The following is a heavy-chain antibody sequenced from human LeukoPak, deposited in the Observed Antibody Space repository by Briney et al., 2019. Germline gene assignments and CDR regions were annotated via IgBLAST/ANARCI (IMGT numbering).Heavy chain of an antibody. D-gene: IGHD2-2*01. CDR3: VRGGYCSSTICYWYNAFDM. CDR1: GFTFSSYE. CDR2: IATSGSAI. V-gene: IGHV3-48*03. Sequence: GGSLGLSCAASGFTFSSYEMSWVRQAPGKGLEWVSYIATSGSAICYADSVKGRFTISRDDAKNSLYLQMNSLRAEDMAVYYCVRGGYCSSTICYWYNAFDMWGQGTMVTVSS. J-gene: IGHJ3*02.